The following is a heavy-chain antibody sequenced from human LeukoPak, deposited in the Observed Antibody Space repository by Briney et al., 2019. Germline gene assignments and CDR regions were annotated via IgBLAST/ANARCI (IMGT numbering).Heavy chain of an antibody. CDR1: GDSINDDDYY. CDR3: ARSGSYRHYFDY. CDR2: VSYGGST. Sequence: SETLSLTCTVSGDSINDDDYYWGWIRQPPGKGLEHIGSVSYGGSTYYSPSLKSRVTISVDTSKNQFSLKLSSVTAADTAVYYCARSGSYRHYFDYWGQGTLVTVSS. D-gene: IGHD1-26*01. V-gene: IGHV4-39*07. J-gene: IGHJ4*02.